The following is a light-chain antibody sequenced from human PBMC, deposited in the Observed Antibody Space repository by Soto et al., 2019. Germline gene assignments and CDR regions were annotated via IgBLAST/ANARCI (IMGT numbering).Light chain of an antibody. V-gene: IGLV1-44*01. CDR3: AAWDDRLNGVV. CDR1: SSNIGGNI. J-gene: IGLJ2*01. Sequence: QSVLTQPPSASGTPGQRVTISCSGSSSNIGGNIVNWYQQLPGTAPKLLIFGNDQRPSWVPDRFSGSKSGTSASLAISGLQSEDEGNYYCAAWDDRLNGVVFGGGTKVTVL. CDR2: GND.